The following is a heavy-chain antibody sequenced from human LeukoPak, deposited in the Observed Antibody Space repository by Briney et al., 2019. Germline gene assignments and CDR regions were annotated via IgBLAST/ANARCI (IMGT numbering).Heavy chain of an antibody. CDR1: GFTFSSYT. CDR3: ARLHTYYYDSSGYYFDY. CDR2: ISDTNTYV. D-gene: IGHD3-22*01. V-gene: IGHV3-21*01. J-gene: IGHJ4*02. Sequence: GGSLRLSCAASGFTFSSYTMHWVRQAPGKGLEWVASISDTNTYVDYIDSVKGRFTISRDNAKNSLYLQMNSLRAEDTAVYYCARLHTYYYDSSGYYFDYWDQGTLVTVSS.